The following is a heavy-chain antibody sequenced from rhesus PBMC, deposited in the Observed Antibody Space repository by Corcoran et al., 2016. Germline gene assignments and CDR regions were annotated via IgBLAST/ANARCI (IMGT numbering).Heavy chain of an antibody. CDR3: ARDDINYRAFDF. CDR1: GYSISSDYG. CDR2: IGGRMGSP. D-gene: IGHD4-23*01. Sequence: QVQLQESGPGLVKPSETLSLTCAVSGYSISSDYGWSWIRQPPVTGLEWIGCIGGRMGSPNYNPYLKSRVTISKDTSKNQFTLRLSSVTAADTAVYYCARDDINYRAFDFWGQGLRVTVSS. V-gene: IGHV4-127*01. J-gene: IGHJ3*01.